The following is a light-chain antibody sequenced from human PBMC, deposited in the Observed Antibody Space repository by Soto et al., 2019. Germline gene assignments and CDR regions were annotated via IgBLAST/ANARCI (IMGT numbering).Light chain of an antibody. CDR3: QQYGSSPPIT. J-gene: IGKJ5*01. Sequence: QSLGILVLSTEERATLSCRAIQSVSSSYLAWYQQRPGQAPRLLIYGASSRAPGIPDRFSGSGSGTDFTLTISRLEPEDFAVYYCQQYGSSPPITFGQGTRLEIK. V-gene: IGKV3-20*01. CDR2: GAS. CDR1: QSVSSSY.